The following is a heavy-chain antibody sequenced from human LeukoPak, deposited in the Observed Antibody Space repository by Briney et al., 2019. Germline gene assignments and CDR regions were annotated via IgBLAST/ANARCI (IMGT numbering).Heavy chain of an antibody. J-gene: IGHJ5*02. CDR3: ARGNPGSYNWFDP. D-gene: IGHD2/OR15-2a*01. Sequence: GGSLRLSCAASGFTVTSNSMSWVRQAPGKGLEWVSIIYSGVTTYYADSVKGRFTIFRDNSKNTLCLQMNSLRAEDTAVYYCARGNPGSYNWFDPWGQGTLVTVSS. CDR2: IYSGVTT. V-gene: IGHV3-66*01. CDR1: GFTVTSNS.